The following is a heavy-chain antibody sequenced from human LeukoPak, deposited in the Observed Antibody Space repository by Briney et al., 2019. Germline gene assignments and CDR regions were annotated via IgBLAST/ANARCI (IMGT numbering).Heavy chain of an antibody. V-gene: IGHV1-18*01. CDR1: GYTFIKYV. CDR2: ISANNGNT. Sequence: ASVKVSCKASGYTFIKYVVSWVRQAPGQGLEWMGWISANNGNTYYVEKFKGRVTMTTDTSTDTAYMELRSLRSDDTAVFYCARVDILTGYYFFDYWGQGTLITVSS. D-gene: IGHD3-9*01. J-gene: IGHJ4*02. CDR3: ARVDILTGYYFFDY.